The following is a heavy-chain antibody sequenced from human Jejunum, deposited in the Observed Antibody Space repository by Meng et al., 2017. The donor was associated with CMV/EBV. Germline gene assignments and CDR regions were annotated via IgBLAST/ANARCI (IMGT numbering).Heavy chain of an antibody. CDR1: DGSGSSGGYY. CDR3: TRVSSGWYYIDY. V-gene: IGHV4-31*03. J-gene: IGHJ4*02. CDR2: IYNSGST. Sequence: QLPLTEAGPALVKPYPTLSLPCYGSDGSGSSGGYYGTWIRHHPMECLWLFEHIYNSGSTFYNPSLKRRVIISRGASKKQFTLNRRSAAAADTAVYYCTRVSSGWYYIDYWGQGTLVTVSS. D-gene: IGHD6-19*01.